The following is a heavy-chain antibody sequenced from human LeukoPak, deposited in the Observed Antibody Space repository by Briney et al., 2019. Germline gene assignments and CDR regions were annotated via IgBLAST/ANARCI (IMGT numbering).Heavy chain of an antibody. V-gene: IGHV4-34*01. Sequence: SETLSLTCAVYSGSFSGYYWTWFRQPPGKGLEWIGEFNHNWGAKYNPSLKSRVTISVDTSNNHLSLSLNSVTPEDTAVYYCAKGEKYSGRVFDCWGQGTLVTVSS. CDR3: AKGEKYSGRVFDC. J-gene: IGHJ4*02. CDR1: SGSFSGYY. CDR2: FNHNWGA. D-gene: IGHD1-26*01.